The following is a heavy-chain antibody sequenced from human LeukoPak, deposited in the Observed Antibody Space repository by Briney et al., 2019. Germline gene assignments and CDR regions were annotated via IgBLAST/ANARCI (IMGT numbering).Heavy chain of an antibody. J-gene: IGHJ5*01. V-gene: IGHV4-4*07. D-gene: IGHD5-24*01. CDR1: GGSISSYY. CDR2: IYSSGRT. Sequence: PSETLSLTCTVSGGSISSYYWSWIGQPAGKGLEWIGRIYSSGRTEYNPSLKSRVTMSVDTSKNQFYLKLSSVTAADTALYYCARERQGWWLDSWGQGTLVTVSS. CDR3: ARERQGWWLDS.